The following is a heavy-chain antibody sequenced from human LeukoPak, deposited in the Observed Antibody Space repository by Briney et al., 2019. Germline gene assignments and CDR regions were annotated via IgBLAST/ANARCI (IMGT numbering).Heavy chain of an antibody. CDR1: GYTFTSYY. J-gene: IGHJ4*02. CDR3: ARDHYHKIHSVMVTAPDY. D-gene: IGHD2-21*02. Sequence: ASVKVSCKASGYTFTSYYKHWVRQAPGEGLEWMGIINPTGGSTSYAQKFQGRVTMTRDTSTSTVYMELSSLRSEDTAVYYCARDHYHKIHSVMVTAPDYWGQGTLVIVSS. CDR2: INPTGGST. V-gene: IGHV1-46*01.